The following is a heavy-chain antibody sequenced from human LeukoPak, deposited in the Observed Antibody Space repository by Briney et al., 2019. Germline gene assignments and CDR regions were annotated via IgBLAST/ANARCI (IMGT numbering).Heavy chain of an antibody. V-gene: IGHV3-53*01. CDR1: GFTVSLYY. Sequence: PGGSLRLSCAASGFTVSLYYMTWVRQAPGKGLGWVSVIYSGGPTYYADSVKGRFTISRDNSKNTLYLQMNSLRAEDTAVYYCAKAPSTVTRIFDYWGQGTLVTVSS. D-gene: IGHD4-17*01. J-gene: IGHJ4*02. CDR2: IYSGGPT. CDR3: AKAPSTVTRIFDY.